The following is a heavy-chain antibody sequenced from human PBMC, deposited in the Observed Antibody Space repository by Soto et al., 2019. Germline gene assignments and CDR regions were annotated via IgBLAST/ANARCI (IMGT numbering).Heavy chain of an antibody. J-gene: IGHJ5*02. CDR1: GGSISSSSYY. V-gene: IGHV4-39*01. CDR3: ARRRDLWGWFDP. Sequence: SETLSLTCTVSGGSISSSSYYWGWIRQPPGKGLEWIGSIYYSGSTYYNPSLKSRVTISVDTSKNQFSLKLSSVTAADTAVYYCARRRDLWGWFDPWGQGTLVTVSS. D-gene: IGHD3-3*01. CDR2: IYYSGST.